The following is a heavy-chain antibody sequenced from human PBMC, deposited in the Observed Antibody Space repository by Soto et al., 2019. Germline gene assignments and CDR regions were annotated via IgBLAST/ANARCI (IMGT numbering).Heavy chain of an antibody. CDR2: ISNDGTNK. V-gene: IGHV3-30*03. J-gene: IGHJ4*02. D-gene: IGHD1-26*01. CDR3: ARRGAGPYFFDY. CDR1: GFRLSVYG. Sequence: QVQLMESGGGVVQPGGPLRLSCAPSGFRLSVYGKHWVRQAPGRGLEWVAAISNDGTNKYYADSLKGRITISRDNSENTLFLQMSSLRVEDTAVYYCARRGAGPYFFDYWGQGTLVTVSS.